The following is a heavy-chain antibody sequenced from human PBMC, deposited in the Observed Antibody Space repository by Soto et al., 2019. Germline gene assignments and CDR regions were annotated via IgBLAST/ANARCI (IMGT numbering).Heavy chain of an antibody. J-gene: IGHJ5*02. CDR1: GGTFSSYA. V-gene: IGHV1-69*13. CDR2: IIPIFGTA. Sequence: SVKVSCKASGGTFSSYAISWVRQAPGQGLEWMGGIIPIFGTANYAQKFQGRVTITADESTSTAYMELSSLRSEDTAVYYCACEAVVAATEPCAGFDPWGQGTLVTVSS. CDR3: ACEAVVAATEPCAGFDP. D-gene: IGHD2-15*01.